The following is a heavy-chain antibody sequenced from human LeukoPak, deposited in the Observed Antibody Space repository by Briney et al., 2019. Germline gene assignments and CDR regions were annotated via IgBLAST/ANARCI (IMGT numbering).Heavy chain of an antibody. CDR1: GFTFSSYS. CDR2: ISSSSSYI. J-gene: IGHJ4*02. V-gene: IGHV3-21*01. D-gene: IGHD3-10*01. CDR3: ARWMVRGVIITGSVY. Sequence: GGSLRLSCAASGFTFSSYSMNWVRQAPGKGLEWVSSISSSSSYIYYADSVKGRFTISRDNAKNSLYLQMNSLRAEDTAVYYCARWMVRGVIITGSVYWGQGTLVTVSS.